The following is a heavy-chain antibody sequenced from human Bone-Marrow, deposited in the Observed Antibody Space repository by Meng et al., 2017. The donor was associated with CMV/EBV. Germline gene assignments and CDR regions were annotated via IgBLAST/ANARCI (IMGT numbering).Heavy chain of an antibody. V-gene: IGHV3-30*02. CDR2: IRYDGSNK. CDR3: ARAPGVVGAWYFDY. D-gene: IGHD2-2*01. CDR1: GFTFSSYG. Sequence: GGSLRLSCAASGFTFSSYGMHWVRQAPGKGLEWVAFIRYDGSNKYYADSVKGRFTISRDNSKNTLYLQMNSLRAEDTAVYYCARAPGVVGAWYFDYWGQGTLVTVSS. J-gene: IGHJ4*02.